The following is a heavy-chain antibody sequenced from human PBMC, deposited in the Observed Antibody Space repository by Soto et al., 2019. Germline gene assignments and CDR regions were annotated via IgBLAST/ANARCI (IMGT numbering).Heavy chain of an antibody. CDR2: IWYDGSNK. Sequence: PGGSLRLSCAASGFTFSSCGMNWVRQAPGKGLEWVAVIWYDGSNKYYADSVKGRFTISRDNSKNTLYLQMNSLRAEDTAVYYCSRDADLGYIAVAGGAFDIWGQGTMVTVSS. J-gene: IGHJ3*02. CDR1: GFTFSSCG. CDR3: SRDADLGYIAVAGGAFDI. V-gene: IGHV3-33*01. D-gene: IGHD6-19*01.